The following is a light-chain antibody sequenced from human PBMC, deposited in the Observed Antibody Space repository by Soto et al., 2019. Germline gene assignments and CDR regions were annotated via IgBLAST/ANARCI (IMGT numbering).Light chain of an antibody. J-gene: IGLJ1*01. V-gene: IGLV6-57*04. CDR2: EDN. Sequence: FMLTQPHSVSESPGKTVTISCTRSSGSIASNYVQWYQQRPGSAPTTVIYEDNQRPSGVPDRFSGSIDSSSNSASLTISGLKTEDEADYYCQSYDSSNPSCVFGTGTKVTVL. CDR1: SGSIASNY. CDR3: QSYDSSNPSCV.